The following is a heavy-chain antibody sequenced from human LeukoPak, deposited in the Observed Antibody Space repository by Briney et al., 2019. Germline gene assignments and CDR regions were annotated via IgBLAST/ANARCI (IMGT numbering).Heavy chain of an antibody. J-gene: IGHJ6*03. V-gene: IGHV3-30*04. Sequence: GGSLRLSCAASGFTFSSYAMHWVRQAPGKGLEWVAVISYDGSNKYYADSVKGRFTISRDNSKNTLYLQMNSLRAEDTAVYYCARGLPNWGSYYYYYYMDVWGKGTTVTVSS. D-gene: IGHD7-27*01. CDR2: ISYDGSNK. CDR3: ARGLPNWGSYYYYYYMDV. CDR1: GFTFSSYA.